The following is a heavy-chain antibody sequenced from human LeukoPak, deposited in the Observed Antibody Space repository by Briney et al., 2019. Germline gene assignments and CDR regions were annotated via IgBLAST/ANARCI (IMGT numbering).Heavy chain of an antibody. CDR2: ISGSGGST. CDR3: AKGASGSYHTPYDY. V-gene: IGHV3-23*01. CDR1: GFTFSTYV. Sequence: PGGSLRLSCAASGFTFSTYVMSWVRQAPGKGLEWVSDISGSGGSTYYADSVKGRFTISRDNSKNTLYLQMNSLRAEDTAVYYCAKGASGSYHTPYDYWGQGTLVTVSS. D-gene: IGHD1-26*01. J-gene: IGHJ4*02.